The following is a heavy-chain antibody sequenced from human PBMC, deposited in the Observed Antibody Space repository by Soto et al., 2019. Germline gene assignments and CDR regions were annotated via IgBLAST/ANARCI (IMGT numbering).Heavy chain of an antibody. CDR3: ARLWGWFGDY. D-gene: IGHD3-10*01. J-gene: IGHJ4*02. Sequence: QVQLQESGPGLVKPSETLSLTCTVSGGSISSYYWSLIRQTTGQGLEWIGHIYYSGSNNYNPSLKSRVTITVDTSKNPFSLKLSSVTAADTAVYYCARLWGWFGDYWGQGTLVTVSS. V-gene: IGHV4-59*08. CDR2: IYYSGSN. CDR1: GGSISSYY.